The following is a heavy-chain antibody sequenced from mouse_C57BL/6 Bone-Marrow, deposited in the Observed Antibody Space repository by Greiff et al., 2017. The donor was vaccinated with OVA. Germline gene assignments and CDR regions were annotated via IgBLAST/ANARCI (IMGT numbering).Heavy chain of an antibody. J-gene: IGHJ2*01. CDR2: ISSGGDYI. CDR3: TRHYGSSYFDY. D-gene: IGHD1-1*01. V-gene: IGHV5-9-1*02. Sequence: EVKLVESGEGLVKPGGSLKLSCAASGFTFSSYAMSWVRQTPEKRLEWVAYISSGGDYIYYADTVKGRFTISRDNARNTLYLQMSSLKSEDTAMYYCTRHYGSSYFDYWGQGTTLTVSS. CDR1: GFTFSSYA.